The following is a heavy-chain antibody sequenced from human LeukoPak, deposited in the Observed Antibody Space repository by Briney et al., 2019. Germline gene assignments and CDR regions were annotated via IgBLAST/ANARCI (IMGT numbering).Heavy chain of an antibody. D-gene: IGHD6-13*01. CDR3: ARSLYSSSRGWFDP. CDR2: IYPGDSDT. Sequence: GESLKISCKGSGYSFTSYWIGWVRQLPGKGLEWMGTIYPGDSDTRYSPSFQGQVTISADKSISTAYLQWSSLKASDTAMYYCARSLYSSSRGWFDPWGQGTLVTVSS. CDR1: GYSFTSYW. J-gene: IGHJ5*02. V-gene: IGHV5-51*01.